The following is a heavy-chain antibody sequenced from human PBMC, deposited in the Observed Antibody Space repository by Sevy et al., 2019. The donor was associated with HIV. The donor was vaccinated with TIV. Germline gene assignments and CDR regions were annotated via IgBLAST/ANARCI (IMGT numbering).Heavy chain of an antibody. CDR1: GFTFSSYD. Sequence: GGSLRLSCAASGFTFSSYDMHWVRQATGKGLEWVSAIGTAGDTYYPGSVKGRFTISREKAKNSLYLQMNSLRAGDTAVYYCARAQGSIAARFYYYYYMDVWGKGTTVTVSS. J-gene: IGHJ6*03. V-gene: IGHV3-13*01. CDR3: ARAQGSIAARFYYYYYMDV. D-gene: IGHD6-6*01. CDR2: IGTAGDT.